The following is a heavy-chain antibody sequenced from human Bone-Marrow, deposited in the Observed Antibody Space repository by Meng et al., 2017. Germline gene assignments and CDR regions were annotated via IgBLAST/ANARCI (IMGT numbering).Heavy chain of an antibody. Sequence: GGSLRLSCAASGFTFSSYAMHWVRQAPGKGLEWVAVISYDGSNKYYADSVKGRFTISRDNSKNTLYLQMNSLRAEDTAVYYCARGGRDGYNYFSYWGQGTLVTVSS. CDR1: GFTFSSYA. CDR2: ISYDGSNK. CDR3: ARGGRDGYNYFSY. J-gene: IGHJ4*02. D-gene: IGHD5-24*01. V-gene: IGHV3-30*01.